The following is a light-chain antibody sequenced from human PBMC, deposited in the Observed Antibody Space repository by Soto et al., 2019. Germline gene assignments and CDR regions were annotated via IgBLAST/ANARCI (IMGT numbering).Light chain of an antibody. CDR3: MQGTHWPWT. V-gene: IGKV2-30*02. Sequence: DVVMTQSPLSLPVTLGQPASISCRSSQSLIHSDGDTYLNWFQQRTGQSPRRLIYKVSDRDSGVPDRFSGSGSGTDFTLKISRVEAEDVGVYYCMQGTHWPWTFGQGTKVEIK. CDR2: KVS. CDR1: QSLIHSDGDTY. J-gene: IGKJ1*01.